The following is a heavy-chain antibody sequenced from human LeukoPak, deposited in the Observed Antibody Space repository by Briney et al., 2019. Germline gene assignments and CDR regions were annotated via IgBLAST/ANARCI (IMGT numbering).Heavy chain of an antibody. CDR2: ISYDGSNK. V-gene: IGHV3-30*18. J-gene: IGHJ6*04. Sequence: GRSLRLSSAASGFTFSSYGMPRVRQAPGTGLEGVAVISYDGSNKYYADSVKGRFTISRDNSKYTLYLQMNSLRAEDTAVYFCAKVGVGRGSITSCYFDYYYGMDVWGKGTTVTVSS. CDR1: GFTFSSYG. CDR3: AKVGVGRGSITSCYFDYYYGMDV. D-gene: IGHD2-2*01.